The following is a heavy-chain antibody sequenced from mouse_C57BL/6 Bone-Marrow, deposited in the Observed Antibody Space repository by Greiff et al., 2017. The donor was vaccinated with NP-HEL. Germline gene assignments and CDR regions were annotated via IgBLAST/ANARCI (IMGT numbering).Heavy chain of an antibody. D-gene: IGHD1-1*01. V-gene: IGHV1-53*01. CDR2: INPSNGGT. Sequence: QVQLQQPGTELVKPGASVKLSCKASGYTFTSYWMHWVKQRPGQGLEWIGNINPSNGGTNYNEKFKSKAILTVDKSSSTAYMQLSSLTSEDSAVSYYPNYNGSRGADYWGQGTTLTVSS. CDR1: GYTFTSYW. CDR3: PNYNGSRGADY. J-gene: IGHJ2*01.